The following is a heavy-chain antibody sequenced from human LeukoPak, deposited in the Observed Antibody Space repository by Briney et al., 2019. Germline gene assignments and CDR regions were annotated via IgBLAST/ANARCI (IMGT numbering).Heavy chain of an antibody. V-gene: IGHV3-30-3*01. CDR2: ISYDGSNK. D-gene: IGHD3-16*01. J-gene: IGHJ6*02. Sequence: GGSLRLSCAASGFTFSSYAMHWVRQAPGKGLEWVAVISYDGSNKYYADSVKGRFTISRDNSKNTLYLQMNSLRAEDTAVYYCARDRTFYYYGMDVWGQGTTVTVSS. CDR1: GFTFSSYA. CDR3: ARDRTFYYYGMDV.